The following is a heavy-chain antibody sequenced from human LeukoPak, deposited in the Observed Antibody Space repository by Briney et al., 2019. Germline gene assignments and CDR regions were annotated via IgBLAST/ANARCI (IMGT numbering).Heavy chain of an antibody. CDR2: IYTSGSA. D-gene: IGHD1-7*01. Sequence: SETLSLTCTVSGGSISSGSYYWSWIRQPAGKGLEWIGRIYTSGSANYNPSLKSRVTMSLDTSKNQFSLKLSSVTAADTAVYYCARSWNYKLELNWFDPWGQGTLVTVSS. V-gene: IGHV4-61*02. J-gene: IGHJ5*02. CDR1: GGSISSGSYY. CDR3: ARSWNYKLELNWFDP.